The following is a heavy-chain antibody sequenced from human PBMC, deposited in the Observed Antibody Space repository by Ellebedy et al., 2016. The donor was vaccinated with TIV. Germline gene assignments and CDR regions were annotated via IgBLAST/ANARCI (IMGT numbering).Heavy chain of an antibody. CDR1: GFTFSDYY. J-gene: IGHJ6*02. CDR2: IKEDGSQT. D-gene: IGHD4-17*01. CDR3: AKDKVFGDSRWEIDV. V-gene: IGHV3-7*01. Sequence: GESLKISCAASGFTFSDYYMSWIRQAPGKGLEWVANIKEDGSQTYYVGSVKGRFTISRDNAKNSLYLQMTSLRAEDTAVYYCAKDKVFGDSRWEIDVWGQGTTVTVSS.